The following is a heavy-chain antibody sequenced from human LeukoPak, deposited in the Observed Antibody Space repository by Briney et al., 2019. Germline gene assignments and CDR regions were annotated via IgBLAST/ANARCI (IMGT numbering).Heavy chain of an antibody. CDR2: IRYDGSNK. J-gene: IGHJ6*03. V-gene: IGHV3-30*02. CDR1: GFTFSSYG. CDR3: AKGQQQLGYYYYYYMDV. D-gene: IGHD6-13*01. Sequence: GGSLRLSCAASGFTFSSYGMHWVRQAPGKGLEWVAFIRYDGSNKYYADSVKGRFTISRDNSKNTLYLQMNSLRAEDTAVYYCAKGQQQLGYYYYYYMDVWGKGITVTVSS.